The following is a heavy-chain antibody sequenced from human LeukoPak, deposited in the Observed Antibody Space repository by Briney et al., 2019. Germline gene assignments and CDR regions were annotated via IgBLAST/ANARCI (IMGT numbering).Heavy chain of an antibody. D-gene: IGHD3-10*01. Sequence: SETLSLTCSVSGDSMSDCYWSWIRQPPGKGLEWIGYIYYTGTTGSNRSLKSRVIISIDTSRNQFPLNLGSVTAADTAMYYCTRGGHYYRAMIWGQGIMVAVSS. V-gene: IGHV4-59*01. CDR2: IYYTGTT. J-gene: IGHJ3*02. CDR1: GDSMSDCY. CDR3: TRGGHYYRAMI.